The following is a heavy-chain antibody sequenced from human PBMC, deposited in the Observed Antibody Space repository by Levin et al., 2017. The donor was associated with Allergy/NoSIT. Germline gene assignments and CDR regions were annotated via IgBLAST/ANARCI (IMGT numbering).Heavy chain of an antibody. CDR1: GGSISNYC. V-gene: IGHV4-59*01. J-gene: IGHJ6*03. Sequence: PSETLSLTCTVSGGSISNYCWSWVRQPPGKGLEWIGYIYDSGITNYTPSLRSRVTISVDTSKNQFSLKLRSVTAADTAVYYCARDHMTAAGTNFYYCFMDVWGKGTTVTVSS. CDR2: IYDSGIT. CDR3: ARDHMTAAGTNFYYCFMDV. D-gene: IGHD6-13*01.